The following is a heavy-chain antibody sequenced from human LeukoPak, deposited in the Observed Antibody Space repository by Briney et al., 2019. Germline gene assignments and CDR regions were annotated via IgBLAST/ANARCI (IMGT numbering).Heavy chain of an antibody. CDR2: ISSDGSNK. D-gene: IGHD3-22*01. J-gene: IGHJ4*02. CDR3: ATMIVVVTLDY. CDR1: GFPFSSYG. Sequence: GGSLRLSCAASGFPFSSYGMHWVRQAPGKGLEWVAVISSDGSNKYYADSVKGRFTISRDNSKNTLYLQMNSLRAEDTAVYYCATMIVVVTLDYWGQGTLVTVSS. V-gene: IGHV3-30*03.